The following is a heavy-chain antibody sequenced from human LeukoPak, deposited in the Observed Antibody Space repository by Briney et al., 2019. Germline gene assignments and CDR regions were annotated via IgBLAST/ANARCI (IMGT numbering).Heavy chain of an antibody. Sequence: GESLKISCKGSGYSFTSYWIGWVRQMPGKGLEWMGIIYPGDSDTRYSPSFQGQVTISADKSISTAYLQWSSLKATDTAMYYCARCQYDSSGLEGFDYWGQGTLVTVSS. CDR3: ARCQYDSSGLEGFDY. V-gene: IGHV5-51*01. CDR1: GYSFTSYW. D-gene: IGHD3-22*01. J-gene: IGHJ4*02. CDR2: IYPGDSDT.